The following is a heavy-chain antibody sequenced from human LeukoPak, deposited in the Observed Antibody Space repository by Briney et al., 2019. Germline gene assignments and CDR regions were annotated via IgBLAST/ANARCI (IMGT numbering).Heavy chain of an antibody. CDR2: MNPNSGNT. CDR1: GYTFTSYG. V-gene: IGHV1-8*01. J-gene: IGHJ4*02. D-gene: IGHD3-22*01. Sequence: ASVKVSCKASGYTFTSYGINWVRQATGQGLEWMGWMNPNSGNTGYAQKFQGRVTMTRNTSISTAYMELSSLRSEDTAVYYCARVTYYYDSSGYYRGFDYWGQGTLVTVSS. CDR3: ARVTYYYDSSGYYRGFDY.